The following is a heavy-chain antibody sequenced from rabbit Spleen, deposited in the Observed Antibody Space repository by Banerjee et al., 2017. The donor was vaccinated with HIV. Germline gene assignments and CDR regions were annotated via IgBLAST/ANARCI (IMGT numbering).Heavy chain of an antibody. Sequence: QEQLEESGGDLVQPEGSLTLTCTASGFSFSSSDYMCWVRQAPGKGLEWIACIYTISGTTYYASWAKGRFTISKTSSTVTLQMTSLTAADTATYFCARDSGSGPYIDGYFDLWGPGTLVTVS. CDR2: IYTISGTT. CDR1: GFSFSSSDY. J-gene: IGHJ4*01. CDR3: ARDSGSGPYIDGYFDL. D-gene: IGHD1-1*01. V-gene: IGHV1S45*01.